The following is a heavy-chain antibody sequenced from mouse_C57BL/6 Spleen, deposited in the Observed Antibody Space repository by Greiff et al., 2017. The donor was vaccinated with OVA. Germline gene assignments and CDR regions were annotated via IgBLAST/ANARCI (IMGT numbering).Heavy chain of an antibody. D-gene: IGHD2-4*01. V-gene: IGHV3-6*01. J-gene: IGHJ4*01. CDR1: GYSITSGYY. CDR2: ISYDGSN. Sequence: EVQLQESGPGLVKPSQSLSLTCSVTGYSITSGYYWNWIRQFPGNKLEWMGYISYDGSNNYNPSLKNRISITRDTSKNQFFLKLNSVTTEDTATYYCAREDDYDSYAMDYWGQGTSVTVSS. CDR3: AREDDYDSYAMDY.